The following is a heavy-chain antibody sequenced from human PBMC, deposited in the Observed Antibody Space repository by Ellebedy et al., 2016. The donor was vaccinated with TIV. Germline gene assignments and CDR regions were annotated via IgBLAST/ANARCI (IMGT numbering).Heavy chain of an antibody. D-gene: IGHD3-3*01. CDR1: GGSIGSDDYY. CDR3: ARQKTDSGSFLCDI. CDR2: IFYSGST. Sequence: MPSETLSLTCTVSGGSIGSDDYYWSWIRQPPGKGLEWIGYIFYSGSTYYNPSLKSRLTISGYTSKNQFSLRLTSVTAAETAVYYCARQKTDSGSFLCDIWGQGTMVTVSS. J-gene: IGHJ3*02. V-gene: IGHV4-30-4*01.